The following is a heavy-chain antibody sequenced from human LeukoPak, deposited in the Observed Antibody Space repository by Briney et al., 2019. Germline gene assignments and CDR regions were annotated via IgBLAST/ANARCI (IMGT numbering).Heavy chain of an antibody. V-gene: IGHV3-30*18. CDR3: AKGAVEMATIPPYFDY. CDR2: ISYDGSNK. CDR1: GFTFSSYA. J-gene: IGHJ4*02. Sequence: GGSLRLSCAASGFTFSSYAMSWVRQAPGKGLEWVAVISYDGSNKYYADSVKGRFTISRDNSKNTLYLQMNSLRAEDTAVYYCAKGAVEMATIPPYFDYWGQGTLVTVSS. D-gene: IGHD5-24*01.